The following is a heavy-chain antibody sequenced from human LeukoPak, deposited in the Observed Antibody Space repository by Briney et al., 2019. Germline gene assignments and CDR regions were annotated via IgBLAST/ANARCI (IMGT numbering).Heavy chain of an antibody. D-gene: IGHD6-13*01. CDR3: ARVSYYSSSWVDY. V-gene: IGHV3-74*01. J-gene: IGHJ4*02. CDR1: GFTFSSYW. CDR2: INSDGSST. Sequence: GGSLRLSCAASGFTFSSYWMSWVRQAPGKGLVWVSRINSDGSSTSYADSVKGRFTISRDNAKNTLYLQMNSLRAEDTAVYYCARVSYYSSSWVDYWGQGTLVTVSS.